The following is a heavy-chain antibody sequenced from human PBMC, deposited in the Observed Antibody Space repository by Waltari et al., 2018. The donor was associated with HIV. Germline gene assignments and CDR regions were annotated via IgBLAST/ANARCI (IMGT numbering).Heavy chain of an antibody. CDR3: ARPMNYGDYPYYFDY. V-gene: IGHV3-30*01. Sequence: QVQLVESGGGVVQPGRSLRLSCAASGFTFSSYAMHWVRQAPGKGLGLVAVISYEGRNKYYADSVKGRFTISRDNSKNTLYLQMNSLRAEDTAVYYCARPMNYGDYPYYFDYWGQGTLVTVSS. J-gene: IGHJ4*02. D-gene: IGHD4-17*01. CDR1: GFTFSSYA. CDR2: ISYEGRNK.